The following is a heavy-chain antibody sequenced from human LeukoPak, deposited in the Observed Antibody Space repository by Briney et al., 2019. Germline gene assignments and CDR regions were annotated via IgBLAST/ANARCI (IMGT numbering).Heavy chain of an antibody. D-gene: IGHD2-15*01. J-gene: IGHJ6*03. CDR1: GFTFDDYA. V-gene: IGHV3-9*01. CDR3: ARGRRYCSGGSCYSKANYYYYYMDV. CDR2: ISWNSGSI. Sequence: GGSLRLSCAASGFTFDDYAMHWVRQAPGKGLEWVSGISWNSGSIGYADSVKGRFTISRDNAKNSLYLQINSLRAEDTAVYYCARGRRYCSGGSCYSKANYYYYYMDVWGKGTTVTISS.